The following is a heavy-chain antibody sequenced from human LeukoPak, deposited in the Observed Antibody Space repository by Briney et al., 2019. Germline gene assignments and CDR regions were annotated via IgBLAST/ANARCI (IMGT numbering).Heavy chain of an antibody. Sequence: PGGSLRLSCAASGFTFVSHGMIWVRQAPGKGLEWLSYISPGSTTINSADSVKDRFTTSRDKAKSSLFLQMNSLRAEDTAVYFCARVRGLTVTTMYFDYWGQGALVTVPS. CDR3: ARVRGLTVTTMYFDY. CDR2: ISPGSTTI. CDR1: GFTFVSHG. D-gene: IGHD4-17*01. J-gene: IGHJ4*02. V-gene: IGHV3-48*01.